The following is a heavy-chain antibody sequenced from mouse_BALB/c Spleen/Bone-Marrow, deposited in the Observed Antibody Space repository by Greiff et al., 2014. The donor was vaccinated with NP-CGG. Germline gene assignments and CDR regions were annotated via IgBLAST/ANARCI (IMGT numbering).Heavy chain of an antibody. CDR2: ISGYYGDA. Sequence: QAQLQQPGAELVRPGVSVKISCKGSGYTFTDYAIHWVKQSHAKSLEWIGLISGYYGDAIYNQKFKGKATMTVDKSSSTAYMDLARLTSEDSAIYYCARSGKVRNAMDYWGQGTSVTVSS. J-gene: IGHJ4*01. V-gene: IGHV1S137*01. CDR3: ARSGKVRNAMDY. D-gene: IGHD2-14*01. CDR1: GYTFTDYA.